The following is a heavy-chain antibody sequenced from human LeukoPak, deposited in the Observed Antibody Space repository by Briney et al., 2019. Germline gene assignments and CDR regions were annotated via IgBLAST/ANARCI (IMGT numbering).Heavy chain of an antibody. V-gene: IGHV3-7*01. Sequence: GGSLRLSCAASGFTFSNYWMSWVRQAPGKGPEWVANIKQDGSEKYYVDSVKGRFTISRDNAKNSLYLQMNSLRAEDTAVYYCATYSSGWYLRTYNWFDPWGQGTLVTVSS. J-gene: IGHJ5*02. CDR1: GFTFSNYW. CDR3: ATYSSGWYLRTYNWFDP. D-gene: IGHD6-19*01. CDR2: IKQDGSEK.